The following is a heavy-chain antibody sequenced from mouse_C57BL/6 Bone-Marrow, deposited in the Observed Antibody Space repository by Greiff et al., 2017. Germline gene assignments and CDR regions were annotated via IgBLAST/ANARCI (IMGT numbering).Heavy chain of an antibody. CDR3: ARNMDY. CDR2: IHPNSGST. J-gene: IGHJ4*01. CDR1: GYTFTSYW. Sequence: QVQLQQPGAELVKPGASVKLSCKASGYTFTSYWMHWVKQRPGQGLEWIGMIHPNSGSTNYNEKFKGKATLTVDKSSSTAYMELRSLTSEDTAVYYCARNMDYWGQGTSVTVSS. V-gene: IGHV1-64*01.